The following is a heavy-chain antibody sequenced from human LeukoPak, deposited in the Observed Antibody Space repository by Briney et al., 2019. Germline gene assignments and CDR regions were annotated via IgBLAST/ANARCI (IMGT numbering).Heavy chain of an antibody. CDR1: GFTFSIYA. Sequence: GRSLRLSCAASGFTFSIYAMHWVRQAPGKGLEWVAVISYDGSNKYYADSVKGRVTISRDNAKNSLYLQMNSLRAEDTAVCYCARLTRGKTGTLWGQGTLVTVSS. J-gene: IGHJ4*02. D-gene: IGHD1-1*01. V-gene: IGHV3-30*04. CDR2: ISYDGSNK. CDR3: ARLTRGKTGTL.